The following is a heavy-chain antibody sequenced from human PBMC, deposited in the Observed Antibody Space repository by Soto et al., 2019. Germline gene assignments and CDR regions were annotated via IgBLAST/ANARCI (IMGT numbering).Heavy chain of an antibody. D-gene: IGHD3-16*01. CDR1: GFSFSTFE. V-gene: IGHV3-23*01. CDR3: VKGGWLDF. Sequence: EVQLLESGGGLVQPGGSLRLSCAASGFSFSTFEMSWVRQAPGRGLEWVSFISDDGSRTYYADAMKGRFTISRDNSKHTLYLQMNSLTAEDTAVYACVKGGWLDFWGQGTLVTVSS. J-gene: IGHJ5*01. CDR2: ISDDGSRT.